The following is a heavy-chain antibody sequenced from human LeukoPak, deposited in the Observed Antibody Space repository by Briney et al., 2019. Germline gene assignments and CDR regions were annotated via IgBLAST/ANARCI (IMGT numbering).Heavy chain of an antibody. Sequence: SVKVSCKASGGTFSSYAISWVRQAPGQGLEWMGGIIPIFGTANYAQKFQGRVTITADKSTSTAYMELSSLRSEDTAVYYCARDLGYCSSTSCYVSSGYWGQGTLVTVSS. CDR3: ARDLGYCSSTSCYVSSGY. V-gene: IGHV1-69*06. D-gene: IGHD2-2*01. CDR1: GGTFSSYA. J-gene: IGHJ4*02. CDR2: IIPIFGTA.